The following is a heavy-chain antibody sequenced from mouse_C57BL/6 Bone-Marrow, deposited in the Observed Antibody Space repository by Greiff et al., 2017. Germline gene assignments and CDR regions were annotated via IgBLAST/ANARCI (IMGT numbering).Heavy chain of an antibody. V-gene: IGHV14-3*01. CDR1: GFNIKNTY. J-gene: IGHJ2*01. D-gene: IGHD1-1*01. CDR3: ARFFYYYGSPYYFDY. Sequence: EVQLQQSVAELVRPGASVKLSCTASGFNIKNTYMHWVKQRPEQGLEWIGRIDPANGNTKYAPKFQGKAPITADTSSNTAYLQLSSLTSEDTAIYYCARFFYYYGSPYYFDYWGQGTTLTVSS. CDR2: IDPANGNT.